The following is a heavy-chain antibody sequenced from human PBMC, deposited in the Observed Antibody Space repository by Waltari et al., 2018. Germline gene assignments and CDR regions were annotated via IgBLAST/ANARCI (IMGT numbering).Heavy chain of an antibody. J-gene: IGHJ5*02. CDR2: IYNNGRT. D-gene: IGHD2-2*01. Sequence: QVQLLESGPGLVKPSETLSLTCTVSGGSMSTYHWSWIRQPPGKGLEWIGEIYNNGRTNYNPSLKSRVTISVDTSKNQFSLHLSSVTAADTAVYFCARGPAAITNWFDPWGQGTLVTVSS. CDR3: ARGPAAITNWFDP. V-gene: IGHV4-59*01. CDR1: GGSMSTYH.